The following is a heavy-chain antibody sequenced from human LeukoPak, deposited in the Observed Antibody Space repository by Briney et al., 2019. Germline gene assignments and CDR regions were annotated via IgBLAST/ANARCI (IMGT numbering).Heavy chain of an antibody. D-gene: IGHD2-15*01. CDR1: GYTFTSYA. Sequence: GASVKVSRKASGYTFTSYAISWVRQAPGQGLEWMGGIIPIFGTANYAQKFQGRVTITADESTSTAYMELSSLRSEDTAVYYCARVSGCSGGSCYGPVDYWGQGTLVTVSS. CDR2: IIPIFGTA. CDR3: ARVSGCSGGSCYGPVDY. V-gene: IGHV1-69*13. J-gene: IGHJ4*02.